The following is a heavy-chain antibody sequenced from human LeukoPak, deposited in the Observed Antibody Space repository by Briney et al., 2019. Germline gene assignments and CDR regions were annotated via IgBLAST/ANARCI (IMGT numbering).Heavy chain of an antibody. V-gene: IGHV3-21*01. CDR1: GFTFSTYS. J-gene: IGHJ4*02. Sequence: GGSLRLSCAASGFTFSTYSMIWVRQAPGKGLEWVSSISSSSSYIYYADSVKGRFTISRDNAKNTLYLQMNSLRAEDTAVYYCARGEGDYGDFPLGYWGQGTLVTVSS. D-gene: IGHD4-17*01. CDR2: ISSSSSYI. CDR3: ARGEGDYGDFPLGY.